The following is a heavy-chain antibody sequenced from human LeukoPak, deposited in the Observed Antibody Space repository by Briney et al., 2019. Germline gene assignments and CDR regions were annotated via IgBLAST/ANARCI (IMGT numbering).Heavy chain of an antibody. V-gene: IGHV4-31*02. J-gene: IGHJ1*01. D-gene: IGHD3-22*01. Sequence: LRLSCAASGFTFSDYYMSWIRQHPGKGLEWIGYIYYSGSTYYNPSLKSRVTISVDTSKNQFSLKLSSVTAADTAVYHCARGGDYYDSSGYPSSPSAEYFQHWGQGTLVTVSS. CDR3: ARGGDYYDSSGYPSSPSAEYFQH. CDR1: GFTFSDYY. CDR2: IYYSGST.